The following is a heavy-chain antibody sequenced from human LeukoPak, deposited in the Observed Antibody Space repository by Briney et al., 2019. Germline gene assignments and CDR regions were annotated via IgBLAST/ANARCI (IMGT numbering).Heavy chain of an antibody. CDR2: ISSSGSYI. V-gene: IGHV3-21*01. CDR1: GFTFDNYA. D-gene: IGHD3-22*01. Sequence: GGSLRLSCAASGFTFDNYAMSWVRQAPGKGLEWVSSISSSGSYIYYADSVKGRFAISRDYAKNSLFLQMNSLRAEDTAVYYCARAAPNSSGYYSNYWGQGTLVTVSS. CDR3: ARAAPNSSGYYSNY. J-gene: IGHJ4*02.